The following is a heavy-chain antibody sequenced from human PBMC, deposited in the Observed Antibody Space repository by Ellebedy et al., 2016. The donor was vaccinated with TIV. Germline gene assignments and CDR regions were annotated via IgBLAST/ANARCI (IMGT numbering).Heavy chain of an antibody. Sequence: GESLKISCAASGFSFLTYWMHWVRQAPGKGLVWVSRISSDGSITTYADSVKDRFTISRDNAKNTLFLQMNSLRAEDTAFYYCVRGLGGGNTPLDYWGQGILVTVSS. J-gene: IGHJ4*02. V-gene: IGHV3-74*01. CDR1: GFSFLTYW. CDR3: VRGLGGGNTPLDY. CDR2: ISSDGSIT. D-gene: IGHD3-16*01.